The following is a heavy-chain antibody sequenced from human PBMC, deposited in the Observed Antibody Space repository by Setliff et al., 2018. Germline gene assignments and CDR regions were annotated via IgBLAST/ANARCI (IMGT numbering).Heavy chain of an antibody. CDR3: ARDSYTSPDY. V-gene: IGHV3-74*01. J-gene: IGHJ4*02. CDR2: INRDGSYT. CDR1: GFTFNTYN. D-gene: IGHD6-13*01. Sequence: PGGSLRLSCAASGFTFNTYNFNWVRQAPGKGLEWVSRINRDGSYTVYADSVEGRFTISRDNAKNTLYLQMNSLGAEDTAVYYCARDSYTSPDYWGQGTLVTVSS.